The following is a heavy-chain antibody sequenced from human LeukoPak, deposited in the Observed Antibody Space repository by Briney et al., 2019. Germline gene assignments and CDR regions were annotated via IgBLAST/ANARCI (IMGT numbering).Heavy chain of an antibody. D-gene: IGHD3-16*02. J-gene: IGHJ4*02. CDR3: ARDPSPSDYVWGSYRLY. V-gene: IGHV3-30-3*01. CDR2: ISYDGSNK. CDR1: GFTFSSYA. Sequence: GGSLRLSGAASGFTFSSYAMHWVRQAPGKGLEWVAVISYDGSNKYYADSVKGRFTISRDNSKNTLYLRMNSLRAEDTAVYYCARDPSPSDYVWGSYRLYWGQGTLVTVSS.